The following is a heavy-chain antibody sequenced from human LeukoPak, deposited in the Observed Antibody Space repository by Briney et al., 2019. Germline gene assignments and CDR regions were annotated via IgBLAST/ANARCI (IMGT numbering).Heavy chain of an antibody. CDR3: ARDFDWLLYVDCYYGMDV. CDR2: IIPIFGTA. CDR1: GGTFSSYA. D-gene: IGHD3-9*01. J-gene: IGHJ6*02. Sequence: GASVKVSCKASGGTFSSYAISWVRQAPGQGLEWMGGIIPIFGTANYAQKFQGRVTITTDESTSTAYMELSSLRSEDTAVYYCARDFDWLLYVDCYYGMDVWGQGTTVTVSS. V-gene: IGHV1-69*05.